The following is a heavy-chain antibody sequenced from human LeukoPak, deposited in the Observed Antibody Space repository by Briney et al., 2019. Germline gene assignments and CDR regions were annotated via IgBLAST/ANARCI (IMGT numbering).Heavy chain of an antibody. V-gene: IGHV3-74*01. J-gene: IGHJ6*02. CDR1: GFTFSSYW. CDR2: INSDGSST. D-gene: IGHD3-3*01. Sequence: QTGGSLRLSCAASGFTFSSYWMHWVRHAPGKGLVWVSRINSDGSSTSYADSVKGRFTISRDNAKNTLYLQMNSLRAEDTAVYYCAREAIYDFWSGYSSNYYYGMDVWGQGTTITVSS. CDR3: AREAIYDFWSGYSSNYYYGMDV.